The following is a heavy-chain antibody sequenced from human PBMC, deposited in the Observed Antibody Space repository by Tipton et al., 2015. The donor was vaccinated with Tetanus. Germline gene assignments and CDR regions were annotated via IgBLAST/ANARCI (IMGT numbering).Heavy chain of an antibody. CDR3: ARHPDFWSGYYFDL. Sequence: VQLVQSGAEVKKAGESLKISCKGSGYSFSGYWIGWVRQMPGKGLEWMAIIYPDGFEPRYSPPFQGHVTISVDKSINTAYLQWDSLKASDTAIYYCARHPDFWSGYYFDLWGQGTLVTVSS. CDR1: GYSFSGYW. CDR2: IYPDGFEP. J-gene: IGHJ4*02. V-gene: IGHV5-51*01. D-gene: IGHD3-3*01.